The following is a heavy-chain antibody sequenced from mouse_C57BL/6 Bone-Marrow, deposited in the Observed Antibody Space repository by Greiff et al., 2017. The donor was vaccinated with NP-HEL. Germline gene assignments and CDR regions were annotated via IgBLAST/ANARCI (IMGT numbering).Heavy chain of an antibody. Sequence: VQLKQSGAELVRPGASVKLSCTASGFNIKDDYMHWVKQRPEQGLEWIGWIDPENGDTEYASKFQGKATITADTSSNTAYLQLSSLTSEGTAVYYCTPRYFDVWGTGTTVTVSS. V-gene: IGHV14-4*01. CDR1: GFNIKDDY. J-gene: IGHJ1*03. CDR2: IDPENGDT. CDR3: TPRYFDV.